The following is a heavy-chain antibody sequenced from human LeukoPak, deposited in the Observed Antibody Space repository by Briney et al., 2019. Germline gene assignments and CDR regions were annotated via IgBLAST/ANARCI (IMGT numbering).Heavy chain of an antibody. CDR1: GYTFTAYW. Sequence: GESLKISCQGSGYTFTAYWIGWVRPVPGKGLEWVGIIHPGDSDTRYSPSFQGQVTISADKAITTAYLQWSSLKASDTAMYYCGRHQHSGSYGAFDIWGQGTMVTVSS. V-gene: IGHV5-51*01. CDR3: GRHQHSGSYGAFDI. CDR2: IHPGDSDT. J-gene: IGHJ3*02. D-gene: IGHD1-26*01.